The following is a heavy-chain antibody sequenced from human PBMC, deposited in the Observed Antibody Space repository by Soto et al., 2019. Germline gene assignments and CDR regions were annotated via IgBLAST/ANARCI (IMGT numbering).Heavy chain of an antibody. CDR3: ARDLVGYSYGFDY. V-gene: IGHV3-33*01. CDR2: IWYDGSNK. CDR1: GFTFSSYG. Sequence: PGGSLRLSCAASGFTFSSYGMHWVRQAPGKGLEWVAVIWYDGSNKYYADSVKGRFTVSRDNSKNTLYLQMNSLRAEDTAVYYCARDLVGYSYGFDYWGQGTLVTVSS. J-gene: IGHJ4*02. D-gene: IGHD5-18*01.